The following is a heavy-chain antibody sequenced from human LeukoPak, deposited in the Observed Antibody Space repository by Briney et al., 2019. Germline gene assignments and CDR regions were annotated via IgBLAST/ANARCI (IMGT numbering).Heavy chain of an antibody. D-gene: IGHD2-21*01. Sequence: KPSETLSLTCTVSGGSISSYYWSWIRPPPGKGLEWIGYIYYSGSTNYNPSLKSRVTISVDTSKNQFSLKLSSVTAADTAVYYCARGVVIAPQTFDYWGQGTLVTVSS. J-gene: IGHJ4*02. CDR1: GGSISSYY. CDR2: IYYSGST. CDR3: ARGVVIAPQTFDY. V-gene: IGHV4-59*01.